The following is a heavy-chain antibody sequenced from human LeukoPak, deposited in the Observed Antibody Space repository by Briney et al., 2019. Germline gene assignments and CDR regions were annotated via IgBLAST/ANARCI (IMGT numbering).Heavy chain of an antibody. CDR3: AKDGGLGYYGSDDY. V-gene: IGHV3-30*18. J-gene: IGHJ4*02. D-gene: IGHD3-10*01. Sequence: GGSLRLSCAASGFTFSSYGMHWVRQAPGKGLEWVAVISYDGSNKYYADSVKGRFTISRDNSKNTLYLQMNSLRAEGTAVYYCAKDGGLGYYGSDDYWGQGTLVTVSS. CDR1: GFTFSSYG. CDR2: ISYDGSNK.